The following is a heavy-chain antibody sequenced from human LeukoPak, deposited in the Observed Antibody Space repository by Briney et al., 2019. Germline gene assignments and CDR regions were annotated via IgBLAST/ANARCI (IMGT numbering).Heavy chain of an antibody. V-gene: IGHV3-9*01. CDR3: AKDRVKYSYGYFDY. CDR1: GFTFDDYA. J-gene: IGHJ4*02. D-gene: IGHD5-18*01. Sequence: GRSLRLSCAASGFTFDDYAMHWVRQAPGKGLEWVSGISWNSGSIGYADSVKGRFTISRDNAKNSLYLQMNSLRAEDTALYYCAKDRVKYSYGYFDYWGQGTLVTVSS. CDR2: ISWNSGSI.